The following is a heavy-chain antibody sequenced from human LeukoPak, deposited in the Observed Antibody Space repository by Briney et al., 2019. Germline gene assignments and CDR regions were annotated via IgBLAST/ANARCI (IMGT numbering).Heavy chain of an antibody. CDR3: ARGLPYSSGPSEVR. CDR1: GFTFSAYS. Sequence: PGGSLRLSCAASGFTFSAYSMNWVRQAPGKGLEWVSSISSTSSYIYYADSVKGRFAISRDNAKNSLYLQMNSLRAEDTAVYYCARGLPYSSGPSEVRWGQGTLVTVSS. V-gene: IGHV3-21*01. CDR2: ISSTSSYI. J-gene: IGHJ4*02. D-gene: IGHD3-22*01.